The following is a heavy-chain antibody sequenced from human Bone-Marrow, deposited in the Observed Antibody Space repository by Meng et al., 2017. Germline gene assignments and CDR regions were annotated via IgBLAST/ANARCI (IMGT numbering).Heavy chain of an antibody. D-gene: IGHD5-12*01. J-gene: IGHJ6*02. V-gene: IGHV3-30*04. CDR2: ISYDGSNK. Sequence: LSLTCAASGFTFSSYAMHWVRQAPGKGLEWVAVISYDGSNKYYADSVKGRFTISRDNSKNTLYLQMNSLRAEDTAVYYCARSKSRRGYSGYDFSYYYGMDVWGQGTTVTVSS. CDR3: ARSKSRRGYSGYDFSYYYGMDV. CDR1: GFTFSSYA.